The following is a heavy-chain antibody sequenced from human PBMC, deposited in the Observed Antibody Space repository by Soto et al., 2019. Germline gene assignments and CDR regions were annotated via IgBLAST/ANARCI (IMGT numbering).Heavy chain of an antibody. CDR2: IYHSGST. D-gene: IGHD1-26*01. CDR1: GGSISRGGYY. CDR3: ARVYGGRRLAS. J-gene: IGHJ5*01. Sequence: SETLSLTCTVSGGSISRGGYYWSWLRQHPGKGLEWIGYIYHSGSTYYNPSLKSRVTISVDRSKNQFSLKLSSVTAADTAVYYCARVYGGRRLASSGQGTPVTVSA. V-gene: IGHV4-30-2*01.